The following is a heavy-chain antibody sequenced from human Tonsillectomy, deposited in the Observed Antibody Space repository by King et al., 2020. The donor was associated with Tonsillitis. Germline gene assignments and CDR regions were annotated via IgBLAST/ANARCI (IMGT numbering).Heavy chain of an antibody. CDR2: IIPIFGTA. V-gene: IGHV1-69*12. CDR3: AGVKSGIAARPEWYFDL. Sequence: QLVQSGAEVKKPGSSVKVSCKASGGTFSSYAISWVRQAPGQGLEWMGGIIPIFGTANYAQKFQGRVTITADESTSTAYMELSSLRSEDTAVYYCAGVKSGIAARPEWYFDLWGRGTLVTVSS. CDR1: GGTFSSYA. D-gene: IGHD6-6*01. J-gene: IGHJ2*01.